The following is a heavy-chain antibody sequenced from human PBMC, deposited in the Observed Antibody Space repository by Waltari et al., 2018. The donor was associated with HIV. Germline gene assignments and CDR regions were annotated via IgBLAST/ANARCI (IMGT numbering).Heavy chain of an antibody. D-gene: IGHD3-10*01. CDR3: ARRYGSRAGWCDT. V-gene: IGHV4-39*01. CDR1: GGSVSSSAFY. J-gene: IGHJ5*02. CDR2: IFYAGNT. Sequence: QLQLQESGPGLVKPSETLSLTCTVSGGSVSSSAFYWGWIRQPPGKGLEWIGTIFYAGNTFYNQALRSRLPVSGDTSKNQGSLMLTSVTAADTAAYYCARRYGSRAGWCDTWGQGSLVTVSS.